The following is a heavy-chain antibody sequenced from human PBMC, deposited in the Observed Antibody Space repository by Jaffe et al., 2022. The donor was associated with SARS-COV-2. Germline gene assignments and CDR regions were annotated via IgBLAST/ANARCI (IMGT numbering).Heavy chain of an antibody. CDR1: GFTFSSYN. V-gene: IGHV3-21*01. Sequence: EVQLVESGGGLVKPGGSLRLSCAASGFTFSSYNMNWVRQAPGKGLEWVSSIGSSRSYINYADSLKGRFTISRDNAKNSLYLQMNSLRAEDTAVYYCVQGGVAVDYYGLDVWGQGTTVTVSS. CDR2: IGSSRSYI. CDR3: VQGGVAVDYYGLDV. D-gene: IGHD6-19*01. J-gene: IGHJ6*02.